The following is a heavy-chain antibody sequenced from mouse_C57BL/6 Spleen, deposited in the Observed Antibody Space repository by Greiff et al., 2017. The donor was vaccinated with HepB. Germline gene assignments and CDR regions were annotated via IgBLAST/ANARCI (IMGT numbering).Heavy chain of an antibody. Sequence: EVQGVESGGDLVKPGGSLKLSCAASGFTFSSYGMSWVRQTPDKRLEWVATISSGGSYTYYPDSVKGRFTISRDNAKNTLYLQMSSLKSEDTAMYYCARQGLADYGSSYVFDYWGQGTTLTVSS. J-gene: IGHJ2*01. CDR1: GFTFSSYG. D-gene: IGHD1-1*01. CDR2: ISSGGSYT. V-gene: IGHV5-6*01. CDR3: ARQGLADYGSSYVFDY.